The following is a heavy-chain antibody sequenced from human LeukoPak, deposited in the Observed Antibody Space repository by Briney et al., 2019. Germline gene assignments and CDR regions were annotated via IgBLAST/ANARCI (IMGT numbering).Heavy chain of an antibody. CDR2: MNPNSGNT. V-gene: IGHV1-8*01. CDR1: GYSFTSYD. D-gene: IGHD3/OR15-3a*01. J-gene: IGHJ4*02. Sequence: GASVKVSCKASGYSFTSYDINWVRQAPGQGFEWVGWMNPNSGNTGHAQEFQGRVTMTRDTSMSTAYMELSSLRYGDTAVYYCARGRGYGRTGYVYYFDFWGQGTLVTVSS. CDR3: ARGRGYGRTGYVYYFDF.